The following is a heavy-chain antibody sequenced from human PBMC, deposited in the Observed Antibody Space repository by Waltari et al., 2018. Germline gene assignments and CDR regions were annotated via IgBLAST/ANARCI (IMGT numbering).Heavy chain of an antibody. V-gene: IGHV4-39*01. CDR3: ASRDYYDSSGYFTDAFDI. CDR1: GGSISSSSYY. CDR2: IYYSGST. D-gene: IGHD3-22*01. Sequence: QLQLQESGPGLVKPSETLSLTCTVSGGSISSSSYYWGWIRQPPGRGLEWIGSIYYSGSTYYNPSLKRRVTISVDTSKNHFSLKLSSVTAADTAVYYCASRDYYDSSGYFTDAFDIWGQGTMVTVSS. J-gene: IGHJ3*02.